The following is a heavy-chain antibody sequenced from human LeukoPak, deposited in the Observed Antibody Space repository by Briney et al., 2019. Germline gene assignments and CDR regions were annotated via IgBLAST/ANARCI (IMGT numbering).Heavy chain of an antibody. CDR2: INTDGSST. CDR1: GFTFSSFW. J-gene: IGHJ4*02. Sequence: GGSLRLSCAASGFTFSSFWMHWARQAPGKGLVWVSFINTDGSSTTYADSVKGRFTVSRDNAKNTLYLQMSGLRAEDTAVYYCAREWKKTGAFDYWGQGTLVTVSS. D-gene: IGHD1-1*01. V-gene: IGHV3-74*01. CDR3: AREWKKTGAFDY.